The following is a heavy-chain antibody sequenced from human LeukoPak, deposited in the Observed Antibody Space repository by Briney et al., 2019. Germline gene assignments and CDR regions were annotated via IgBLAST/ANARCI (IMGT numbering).Heavy chain of an antibody. J-gene: IGHJ4*02. CDR1: GFTFSSYE. V-gene: IGHV3-48*03. Sequence: PGGSLRLSCAASGFTFSSYEMNWVRQAPGKGLEWVSYISSSGSTIYYADSVKGRFTISRDNAKNSLYLQMNSLRAEDTAVYYCARGGYDSSGYRIEDYWGQGTLVTVSS. CDR3: ARGGYDSSGYRIEDY. D-gene: IGHD3-22*01. CDR2: ISSSGSTI.